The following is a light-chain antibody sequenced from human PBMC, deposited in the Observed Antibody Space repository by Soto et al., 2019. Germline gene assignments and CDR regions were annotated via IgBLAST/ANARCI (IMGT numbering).Light chain of an antibody. V-gene: IGKV3-11*01. CDR2: DAS. J-gene: IGKJ3*01. CDR1: QSVSSC. Sequence: RVMTQSPGTLSLSPWERATLSCRASQSVSSCLAWYQQKPGQAPRLLIYDASNRATGIPARFSGSGSGTDITLTISSLEPEDFAVYYCQQRSNWPITFGPGTKVDIK. CDR3: QQRSNWPIT.